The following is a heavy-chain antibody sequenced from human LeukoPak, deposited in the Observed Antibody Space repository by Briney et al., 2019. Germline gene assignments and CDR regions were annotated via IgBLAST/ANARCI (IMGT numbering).Heavy chain of an antibody. CDR1: GGSISSGGYY. D-gene: IGHD3-10*01. Sequence: SQTLSLTCTVSGGSISSGGYYWSWIRQHPGKGQEWIGYIYYSGSTYYNPSLKSRVTISVDTSKNQFSLKLSSVTAADTAVYYCARNYGSGSFLLDPWGQGTLVTVSS. CDR3: ARNYGSGSFLLDP. V-gene: IGHV4-31*03. CDR2: IYYSGST. J-gene: IGHJ5*02.